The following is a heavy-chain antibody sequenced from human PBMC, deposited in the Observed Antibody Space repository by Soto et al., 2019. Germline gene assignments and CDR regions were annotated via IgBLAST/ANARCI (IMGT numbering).Heavy chain of an antibody. CDR2: ISSSGSTT. D-gene: IGHD1-7*01. CDR3: LSEKYRNYVSNFDP. Sequence: GGSLRLSCAGSGFTFSDYYMGWIRQAPGKGLEWVSDISSSGSTTYYAASVKGRFTISRDNAKNSLYLQMTSLRAEDTAIYYCLSEKYRNYVSNFDPWGQGTLVTVSS. V-gene: IGHV3-11*01. CDR1: GFTFSDYY. J-gene: IGHJ5*02.